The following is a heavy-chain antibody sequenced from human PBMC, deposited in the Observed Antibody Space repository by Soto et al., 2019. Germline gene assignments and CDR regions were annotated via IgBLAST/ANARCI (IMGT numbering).Heavy chain of an antibody. D-gene: IGHD5-12*01. J-gene: IGHJ4*02. CDR3: ARDRVAHVDY. CDR2: ISSSSSST. CDR1: GFTFSSYS. V-gene: IGHV3-48*01. Sequence: EVQLVESGGGLVQPGGSLRLSCAASGFTFSSYSMNWVRQAPGKGLEWVSYISSSSSSTYYADSVKGRFTISRDNAKNSLFLQMNSLRAEDTAVYSCARDRVAHVDYWGQGTLVTVSS.